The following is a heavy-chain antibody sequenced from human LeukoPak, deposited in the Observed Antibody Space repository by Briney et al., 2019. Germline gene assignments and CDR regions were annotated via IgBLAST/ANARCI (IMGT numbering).Heavy chain of an antibody. V-gene: IGHV1-18*01. Sequence: GASVKVSCKASGYTFTSYRISWVRQAPGQGLEWMGWIGAYNGNTNYAQKLQGRVTMTTDTSTSTAYMELRSLRSGDTAVYYCARVVADDAFDIWGQGTMVTVSS. CDR2: IGAYNGNT. CDR1: GYTFTSYR. J-gene: IGHJ3*02. CDR3: ARVVADDAFDI. D-gene: IGHD2-15*01.